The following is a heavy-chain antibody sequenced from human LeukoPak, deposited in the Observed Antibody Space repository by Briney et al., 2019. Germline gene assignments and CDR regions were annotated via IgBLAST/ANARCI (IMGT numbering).Heavy chain of an antibody. CDR1: GGSISSYY. Sequence: SETLSFTCTVSGGSISSYYWSWIRQPAGKGLEWIGRIYTSGSTNYNPSLKSRVTMSVDTSKNQFSLKLSSVTAADTAVYYCAGGSGSGWDPYYFDYWGQGTLVTVSS. J-gene: IGHJ4*02. D-gene: IGHD6-19*01. CDR2: IYTSGST. V-gene: IGHV4-4*07. CDR3: AGGSGSGWDPYYFDY.